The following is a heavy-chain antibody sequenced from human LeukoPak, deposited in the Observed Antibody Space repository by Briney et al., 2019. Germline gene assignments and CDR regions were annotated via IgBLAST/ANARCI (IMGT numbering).Heavy chain of an antibody. CDR3: ARESDFRYYDYIWGSYRYFDY. J-gene: IGHJ4*02. CDR2: IEQDGSEK. Sequence: PGGSLRLSCAASGFTFSSYWMSWVRQAPGKGLEWVANIEQDGSEKYYVDSVKGRFTISRDNAKNSLYLQMNSLRAEDTAVYYCARESDFRYYDYIWGSYRYFDYWGQGTLVTVSS. CDR1: GFTFSSYW. V-gene: IGHV3-7*01. D-gene: IGHD3-16*02.